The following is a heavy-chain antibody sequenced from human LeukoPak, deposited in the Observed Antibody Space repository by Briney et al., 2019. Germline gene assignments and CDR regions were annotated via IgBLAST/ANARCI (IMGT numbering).Heavy chain of an antibody. CDR2: ILYDGRNK. D-gene: IGHD3-3*01. Sequence: GRSLRLSCAASGFTFSNFAIHWVRQAPGKGLEWVAVILYDGRNKYYGDSVEGRFTISRDNSKNTVYLEMNSLRAEDTAVYYCARDRRGFGVVSDAFDIWGQGTMVTVSS. CDR1: GFTFSNFA. CDR3: ARDRRGFGVVSDAFDI. J-gene: IGHJ3*02. V-gene: IGHV3-30*03.